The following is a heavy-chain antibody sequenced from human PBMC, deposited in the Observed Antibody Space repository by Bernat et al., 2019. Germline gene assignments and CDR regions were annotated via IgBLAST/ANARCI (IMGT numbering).Heavy chain of an antibody. CDR3: AGQQPQAYYYYYYYMDV. J-gene: IGHJ6*03. V-gene: IGHV4-59*01. CDR1: GGSISSYY. D-gene: IGHD6-13*01. Sequence: QVQLQESGPGLVKPSETLSLTCTVSGGSISSYYWSWIRQPPGKGLEWIGYIYYSGSTNYNPSLKSRVTISVDTSKNQFSLKLSSVTAADTAVYYCAGQQPQAYYYYYYYMDVWGKGTTVTVSS. CDR2: IYYSGST.